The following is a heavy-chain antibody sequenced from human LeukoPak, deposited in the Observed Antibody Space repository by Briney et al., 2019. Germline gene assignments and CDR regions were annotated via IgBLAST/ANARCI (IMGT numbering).Heavy chain of an antibody. CDR2: IYHSGST. CDR1: GGSISSSNW. D-gene: IGHD6-19*01. V-gene: IGHV4-4*02. Sequence: SGTLSLTCAVSGGSISSSNWWSWVRQPPGKGLEWIGEIYHSGSTNYNPSLKSRVTISVDKSKNQFSLKLSSVTAADTAVYYCARDLIAVAGTVYAFDIWGRGTMVTVSS. CDR3: ARDLIAVAGTVYAFDI. J-gene: IGHJ3*02.